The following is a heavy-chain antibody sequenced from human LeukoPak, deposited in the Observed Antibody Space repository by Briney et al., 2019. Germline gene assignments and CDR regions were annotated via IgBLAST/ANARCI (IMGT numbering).Heavy chain of an antibody. D-gene: IGHD4-11*01. Sequence: GGSLRLSCAASGFTFSSHWMHWVRQGPGKGLVWVSRINSDGSSTGYEASVKGRFTISRDNTKNTLDLQMNHLRAEDTAVYYCARAGEGLQSYGFDMWGQGTKVSVST. CDR2: INSDGSST. CDR1: GFTFSSHW. V-gene: IGHV3-74*01. J-gene: IGHJ3*02. CDR3: ARAGEGLQSYGFDM.